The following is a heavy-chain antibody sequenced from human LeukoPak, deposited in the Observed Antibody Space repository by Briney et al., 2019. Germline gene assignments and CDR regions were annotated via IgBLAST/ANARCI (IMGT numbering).Heavy chain of an antibody. CDR1: GFTFSSYA. CDR3: ARQLPSTIGYDY. D-gene: IGHD1-1*01. J-gene: IGHJ4*02. Sequence: GGSLRLSCAASGFTFSSYAMAWVRQAPGEGVEWVSGISGSGVSTYYADSVKGRFTISRDNSKTTLYLQMNGLRAEDTAEYYCARQLPSTIGYDYWGQGTLVTVSS. V-gene: IGHV3-23*01. CDR2: ISGSGVST.